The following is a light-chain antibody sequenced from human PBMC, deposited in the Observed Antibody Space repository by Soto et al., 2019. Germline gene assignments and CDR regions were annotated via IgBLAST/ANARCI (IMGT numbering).Light chain of an antibody. CDR2: DVS. J-gene: IGLJ1*01. CDR3: CSYAGSYTFV. Sequence: QSALAQPRSVSGSPGQSGIISFTGTSSDVGGYSYVSWYQQHPGKVPKLIIYDVSKWPSGVPDRFSGSKSGNTASLTISGLQAEDEGDYYCCSYAGSYTFVFGTGTKSPS. CDR1: SSDVGGYSY. V-gene: IGLV2-11*01.